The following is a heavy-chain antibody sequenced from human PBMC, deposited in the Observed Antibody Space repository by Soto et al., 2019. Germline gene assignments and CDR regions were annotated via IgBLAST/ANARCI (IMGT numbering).Heavy chain of an antibody. CDR1: GGSVSSGSYY. CDR2: IYYSGST. Sequence: SETLSLTCTVSGGSVSSGSYYWSWIRQPPGKGLEWIGYIYYSGSTNYNPSLKSRVTISVDTSKNQFSLKLSSVTAADTAVYYCARSITIFGVDSWGMDVWGRGTTVTVSS. CDR3: ARSITIFGVDSWGMDV. D-gene: IGHD3-3*01. V-gene: IGHV4-61*01. J-gene: IGHJ6*02.